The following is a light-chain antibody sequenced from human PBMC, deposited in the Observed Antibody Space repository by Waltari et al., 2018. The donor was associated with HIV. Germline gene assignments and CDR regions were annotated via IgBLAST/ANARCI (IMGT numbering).Light chain of an antibody. CDR3: AAWDDSLNGGWM. CDR1: SSNIGANT. Sequence: QSVLTQPPSASGTPGQRVTISCSGSSSNIGANTVNWYQRLPGTAPKLLIYSNNQRPSGVPARCSGSRSGTSASLAISGLQSHDEADYYCAAWDDSLNGGWMFGGGTKLTVL. CDR2: SNN. V-gene: IGLV1-44*01. J-gene: IGLJ3*02.